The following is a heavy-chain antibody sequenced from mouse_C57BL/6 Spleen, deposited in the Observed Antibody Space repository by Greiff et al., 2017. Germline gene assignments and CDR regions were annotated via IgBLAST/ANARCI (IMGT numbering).Heavy chain of an antibody. Sequence: VQLQQPGAELVKPGASVKMSCKASGYTFTSYWITWVKQRPGQGLEWIGDIYPGSGSTNYNEKFKSKATLTVDTSSSTAYMQLSSLTSEDSAVYYCAAYYYGSSYVRYWYFDVWGTGTTVTVSS. J-gene: IGHJ1*03. CDR3: AAYYYGSSYVRYWYFDV. V-gene: IGHV1-55*01. CDR2: IYPGSGST. D-gene: IGHD1-1*01. CDR1: GYTFTSYW.